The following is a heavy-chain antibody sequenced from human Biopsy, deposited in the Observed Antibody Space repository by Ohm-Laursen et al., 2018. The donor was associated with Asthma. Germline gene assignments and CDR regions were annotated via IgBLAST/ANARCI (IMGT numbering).Heavy chain of an antibody. V-gene: IGHV3-9*01. CDR1: GFTFDDYA. Sequence: SLRLSCAASGFTFDDYAMHWVRQAPGKGLEWVSGISWNIGSIGYADSVKGRFTISRDNAKNSLYLQMNSLRAEDTALYYCAKGEWELLEANFDYWGQGTLVTASS. D-gene: IGHD1-26*01. J-gene: IGHJ4*02. CDR2: ISWNIGSI. CDR3: AKGEWELLEANFDY.